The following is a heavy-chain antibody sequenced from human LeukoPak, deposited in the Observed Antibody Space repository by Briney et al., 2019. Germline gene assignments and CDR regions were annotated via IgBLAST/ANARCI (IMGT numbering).Heavy chain of an antibody. CDR2: ISGSGGST. CDR1: GFTFSSYA. D-gene: IGHD3-3*01. Sequence: GGSLRLSCAASGFTFSSYAMSWVRQAPGKGLEWVSAISGSGGSTYYADSVKGRLTISRDNSKNTLYLQMNSLRAEDTAVYYCASTTYYDFWSGPAPDYWGQGTLVTVSS. CDR3: ASTTYYDFWSGPAPDY. J-gene: IGHJ4*02. V-gene: IGHV3-23*01.